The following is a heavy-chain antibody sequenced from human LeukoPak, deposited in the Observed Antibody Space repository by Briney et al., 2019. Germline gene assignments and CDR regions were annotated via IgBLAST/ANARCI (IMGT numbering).Heavy chain of an antibody. V-gene: IGHV1-69*05. CDR1: GGTFSSYA. CDR3: ARSAAGYSSSPGDY. CDR2: IIPIFGTA. J-gene: IGHJ4*02. D-gene: IGHD6-13*01. Sequence: SVKVSCKASGGTFSSYAISWVRQAPGQGLEWMGGIIPIFGTANYAQKFQGRVTITTDESTSTAYMELSSLRSEDTAVYYCARSAAGYSSSPGDYWGQGTLVTVSS.